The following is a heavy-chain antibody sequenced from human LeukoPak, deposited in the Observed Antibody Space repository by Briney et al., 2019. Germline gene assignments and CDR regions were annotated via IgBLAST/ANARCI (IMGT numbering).Heavy chain of an antibody. Sequence: GGSLRLSCAACGFTFSSYGMRWVRQARGKGLEWVAVISYDGSNKYHAASVKGRFTISRDNSKNTLYLQMNSLRAEDTAVYCCANLKVSYPQDAFDFWGQGTMVTVSS. CDR2: ISYDGSNK. CDR3: ANLKVSYPQDAFDF. V-gene: IGHV3-30*18. J-gene: IGHJ3*01. CDR1: GFTFSSYG.